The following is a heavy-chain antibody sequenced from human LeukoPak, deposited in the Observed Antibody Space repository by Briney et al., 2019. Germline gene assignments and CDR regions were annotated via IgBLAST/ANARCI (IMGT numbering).Heavy chain of an antibody. Sequence: GRSLRLSCAASGFPFSSYVMHWLRQAPGKGLEWVAVIWFDGGKIYYADSVKGRFTISRDNAKNSLYLQMNSLRAEDTAVYYCARDFSKYYLDYWGQGTLVTVSS. V-gene: IGHV3-33*01. CDR3: ARDFSKYYLDY. CDR1: GFPFSSYV. D-gene: IGHD6-13*01. J-gene: IGHJ4*02. CDR2: IWFDGGKI.